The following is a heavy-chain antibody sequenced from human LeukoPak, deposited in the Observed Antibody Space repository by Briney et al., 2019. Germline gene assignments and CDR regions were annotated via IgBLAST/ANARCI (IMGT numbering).Heavy chain of an antibody. CDR3: ARDPHFHIVVVPAACYYYGMDV. CDR2: ISSSGSTI. CDR1: GFTFSSYE. Sequence: GGSLRLSCAASGFTFSSYEMNWVRQAPGKGLEWVSYISSSGSTIYYADSVKGRFTISRDNAKNSLYLQMNSLRAEDTAVYYCARDPHFHIVVVPAACYYYGMDVWGQGTTVTVSS. J-gene: IGHJ6*02. D-gene: IGHD2-2*01. V-gene: IGHV3-48*03.